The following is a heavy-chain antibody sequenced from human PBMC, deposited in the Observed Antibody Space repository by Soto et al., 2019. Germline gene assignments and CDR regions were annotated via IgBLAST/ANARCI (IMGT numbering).Heavy chain of an antibody. CDR1: GYTFTSYY. Sequence: ASVKVSCKASGYTFTSYYMHWVRQAPGQGLEWMGIINPSGGSTSYAQKFQGRVTMIRDTSTSTVYMELSSLRSEDTAVYYCARDYQYYDSSGYPLYYYGMDVWGQGTTVTVSS. V-gene: IGHV1-46*01. CDR2: INPSGGST. D-gene: IGHD3-22*01. CDR3: ARDYQYYDSSGYPLYYYGMDV. J-gene: IGHJ6*02.